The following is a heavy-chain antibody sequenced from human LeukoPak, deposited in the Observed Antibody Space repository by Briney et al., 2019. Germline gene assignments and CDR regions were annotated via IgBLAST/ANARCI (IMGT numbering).Heavy chain of an antibody. V-gene: IGHV4-38-2*01. Sequence: PSETLSLTCAVSGYSISSGYYWGWIRQSPVKGLEWIGSTYHSGSTYYNPSLKSRVTISVDTSKNQFSLKLSSVTAADTAVYYCARHGWSFSFPYSSSSRWFDPWGQGTLVSVSS. CDR2: TYHSGST. J-gene: IGHJ5*02. CDR3: ARHGWSFSFPYSSSSRWFDP. D-gene: IGHD6-6*01. CDR1: GYSISSGYY.